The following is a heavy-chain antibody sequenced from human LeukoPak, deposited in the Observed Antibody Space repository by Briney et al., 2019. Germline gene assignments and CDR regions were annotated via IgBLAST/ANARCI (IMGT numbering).Heavy chain of an antibody. CDR1: GFTFSTYW. J-gene: IGHJ6*02. D-gene: IGHD5-18*01. CDR3: ARAGLYRVLQLWSPSNYYYYGMDV. V-gene: IGHV3-7*05. CDR2: INQDGSER. Sequence: GGSLRLSCAASGFTFSTYWMSWVRQAPGKGLEWVANINQDGSERYYVDSVKGRFTISRDNAKNSLYLQMNSLRAEDTAVYYCARAGLYRVLQLWSPSNYYYYGMDVWGQGTTVTVSS.